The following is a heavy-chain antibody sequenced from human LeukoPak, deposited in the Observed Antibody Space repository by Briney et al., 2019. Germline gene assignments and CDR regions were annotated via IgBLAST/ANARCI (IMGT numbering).Heavy chain of an antibody. CDR1: GYTFTSYG. CDR2: ISAYNGNT. D-gene: IGHD2-15*01. V-gene: IGHV1-18*04. CDR3: ARGGEYCTGVSCYWFDP. Sequence: ASVKVSCKTSGYTFTSYGISWVRQAPGQGLEWTGWISAYNGNTNYAQKVQGRVTMTTDTSTSTAYMELRSLRSDDTAVYYCARGGEYCTGVSCYWFDPWGQGTLVTVSS. J-gene: IGHJ5*02.